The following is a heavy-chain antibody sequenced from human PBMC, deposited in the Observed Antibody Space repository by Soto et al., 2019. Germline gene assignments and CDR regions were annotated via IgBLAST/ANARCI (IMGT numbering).Heavy chain of an antibody. J-gene: IGHJ5*02. CDR2: ISSRAIT. CDR1: GASLTLCNHY. CDR3: ARVRYFAPDP. V-gene: IGHV4-61*01. D-gene: IGHD3-9*01. Sequence: QVQLQESGPGLVKPSETLSLTCTVSGASLTLCNHYWSWIRQPPGKGLEWIGYISSRAITNYNPSLKSRVTISADMSKIQFSMKLSSVTAADTAVYYCARVRYFAPDPWGQGTLVTVSS.